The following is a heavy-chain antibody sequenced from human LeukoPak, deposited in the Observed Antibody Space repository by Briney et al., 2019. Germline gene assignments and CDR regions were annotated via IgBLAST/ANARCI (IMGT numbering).Heavy chain of an antibody. J-gene: IGHJ4*02. Sequence: GASVKVSCKPSGYTFTSYYIHWVRQAPGQGLEYMGIINPSVGSTIYAQNFQGRVTMTRDTSTSTVYMALSSLRSEDTAVYYCAREAPSTYYFDYWGQGTLVTVSS. CDR2: INPSVGST. CDR3: AREAPSTYYFDY. D-gene: IGHD2-2*01. V-gene: IGHV1-46*01. CDR1: GYTFTSYY.